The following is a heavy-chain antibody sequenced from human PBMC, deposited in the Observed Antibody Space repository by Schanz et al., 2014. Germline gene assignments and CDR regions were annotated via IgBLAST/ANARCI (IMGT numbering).Heavy chain of an antibody. CDR2: IFHTGST. Sequence: QVQLQESGPGLLKPSGTLSLTCAVSGASISSNNWWTWVRQSPGKGLDWIGEIFHTGSTKYNPSLKSRVPVSVDKPKNQFSLKLNSVTAADTAVYYCARRHHFRSGPYYYYYMDVWGKGTTVTVSS. J-gene: IGHJ6*03. CDR3: ARRHHFRSGPYYYYYMDV. V-gene: IGHV4-4*02. D-gene: IGHD3-3*02. CDR1: GASISSNNW.